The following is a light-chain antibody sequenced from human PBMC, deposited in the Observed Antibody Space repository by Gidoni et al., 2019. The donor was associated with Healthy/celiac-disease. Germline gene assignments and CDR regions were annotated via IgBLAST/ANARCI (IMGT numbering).Light chain of an antibody. Sequence: DIQMTHSPSTLSASVGDRVTITCRASQSISSWLAWYQQKPGKAPKLLIYDASSLESGGPSRFSGSGSGTEFTLTISSLQPDDFATYYCQQYNSYSTFGPGTKVDIK. V-gene: IGKV1-5*01. CDR1: QSISSW. J-gene: IGKJ3*01. CDR2: DAS. CDR3: QQYNSYST.